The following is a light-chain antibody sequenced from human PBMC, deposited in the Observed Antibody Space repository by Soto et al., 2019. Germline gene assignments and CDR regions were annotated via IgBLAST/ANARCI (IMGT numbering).Light chain of an antibody. J-gene: IGKJ5*01. CDR1: QDISTN. Sequence: DIQLAPSQSCRSASDGDQVTITCRASQDISTNLAWYQQKPGKAPELLIPDTSNLHTGVSSRFSGSGSGTHFTLTIYSLQPEDVATYYCQQDFSYPVTFGQGTRLEI. CDR2: DTS. CDR3: QQDFSYPVT. V-gene: IGKV1-9*01.